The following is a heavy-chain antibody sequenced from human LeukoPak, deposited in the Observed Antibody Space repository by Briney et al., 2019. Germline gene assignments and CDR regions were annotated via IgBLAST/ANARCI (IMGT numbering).Heavy chain of an antibody. CDR3: AKDGRMWRSSTTESY. Sequence: GRSLRLSCAASGFTFSSYAMSWVRQAPGKGLEWVSAISGSGGSTYYADSVKGRFTISRDNSKNTLYLQMNSLRAEDTAVYYCAKDGRMWRSSTTESYWGQGILVTVSS. CDR2: ISGSGGST. CDR1: GFTFSSYA. J-gene: IGHJ1*01. V-gene: IGHV3-23*01. D-gene: IGHD2-2*01.